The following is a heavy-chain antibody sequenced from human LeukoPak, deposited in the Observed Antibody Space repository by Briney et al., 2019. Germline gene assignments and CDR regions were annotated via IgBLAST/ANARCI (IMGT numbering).Heavy chain of an antibody. CDR2: INPNSGGT. CDR3: ARDYSASWNWFDP. V-gene: IGHV1-2*02. Sequence: ASVKVSCKASGYTFTGYYMHWVRQAPGQGLEWMGWINPNSGGTKYAQKFQGRVTMTRDTSMSTAYMELSRLKSDGTAVYYCARDYSASWNWFDPWGQGTLVTASS. CDR1: GYTFTGYY. J-gene: IGHJ5*02. D-gene: IGHD6-13*01.